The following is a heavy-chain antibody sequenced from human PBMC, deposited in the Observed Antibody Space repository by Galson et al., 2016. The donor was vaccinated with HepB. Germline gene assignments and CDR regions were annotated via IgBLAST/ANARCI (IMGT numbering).Heavy chain of an antibody. CDR2: ISSSDSTI. CDR1: GFTFSSYA. J-gene: IGHJ5*02. D-gene: IGHD4-23*01. V-gene: IGHV3-48*04. CDR3: VRDPYGGNGA. Sequence: SLRLSCAASGFTFSSYAVNWVRQAPGKGLEWISYISSSDSTIYYADSVKGRFTISRDNAKNSLYLQLNSLRVEDTAVYYCVRDPYGGNGAWGQGTLVTVSS.